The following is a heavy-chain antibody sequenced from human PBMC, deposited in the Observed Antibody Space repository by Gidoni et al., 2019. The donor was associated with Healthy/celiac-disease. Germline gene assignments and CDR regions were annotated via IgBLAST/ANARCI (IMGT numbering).Heavy chain of an antibody. Sequence: EVQLVESGGGLIQPGGSLRLSCAASGFTVSSNYMSWVRQAPGKGLEWVSVIYSGGSTYYADSVKGRFTISRDNSKNTLYLQMNSLRAEDTAVYYCAREGYCSSTSCYRPYAFDIWGQGTMVTVSS. V-gene: IGHV3-53*01. D-gene: IGHD2-2*01. CDR3: AREGYCSSTSCYRPYAFDI. J-gene: IGHJ3*02. CDR2: IYSGGST. CDR1: GFTVSSNY.